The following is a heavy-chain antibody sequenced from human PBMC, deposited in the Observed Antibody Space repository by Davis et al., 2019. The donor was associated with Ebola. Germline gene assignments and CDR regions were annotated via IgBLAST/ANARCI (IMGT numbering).Heavy chain of an antibody. CDR2: ISSGSSYI. V-gene: IGHV3-21*01. CDR3: ARDLYLGSWNYYGMDV. Sequence: GGSLRLSCAASGFTFRSYWMSWVRQAPGKGLEWVSSISSGSSYIYYANSVKGRFTISRDNAKNTLYLQMNSLRAEDTAVYYCARDLYLGSWNYYGMDVWGQGTTVTVSS. CDR1: GFTFRSYW. D-gene: IGHD2-2*02. J-gene: IGHJ6*02.